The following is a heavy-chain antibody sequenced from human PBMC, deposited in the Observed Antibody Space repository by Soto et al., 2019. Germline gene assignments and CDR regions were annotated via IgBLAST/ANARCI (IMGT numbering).Heavy chain of an antibody. Sequence: QVQLEQSGAEVKKPGSSVKVSCKASGGTLSDHGVAWLRQAPGQGLEWMGGTIPVFNTAKYAQKFQGRVTVTADKFTNIAYMELSSLRSEETAFYFWARGVYGSGNYYTGPSAFDIWGQGTMVIVSS. CDR3: ARGVYGSGNYYTGPSAFDI. J-gene: IGHJ3*02. CDR1: GGTLSDHG. CDR2: TIPVFNTA. V-gene: IGHV1-69*06. D-gene: IGHD3-10*01.